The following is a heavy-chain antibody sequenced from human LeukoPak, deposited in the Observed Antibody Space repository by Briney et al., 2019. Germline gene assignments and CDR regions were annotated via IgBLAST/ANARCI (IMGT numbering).Heavy chain of an antibody. J-gene: IGHJ6*03. CDR3: ARDGSPYYYGSGSYYQLPHYYYYYMDV. D-gene: IGHD3-10*01. CDR2: ISAYNGNT. Sequence: ASVKVSCKASGYTFTSYGISWVRQAPGQGLEWMGWISAYNGNTNYAQKLQGRVTMTTDTSTSTAYMELRSLRSDDTAVYYCARDGSPYYYGSGSYYQLPHYYYYYMDVWGKGTTVTVSS. CDR1: GYTFTSYG. V-gene: IGHV1-18*01.